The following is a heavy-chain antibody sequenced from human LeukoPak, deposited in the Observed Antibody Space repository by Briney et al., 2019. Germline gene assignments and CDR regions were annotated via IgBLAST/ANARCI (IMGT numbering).Heavy chain of an antibody. Sequence: GESLKISCKGSGYRFTSYWIGWVRQLPGKGLEWMGIIYPGDSDTRYSPSFQGQVTISADKSISTAYLQWSSLKASDTAMYYCARPRYSSSWYVDYWGQGTLVTVSS. CDR1: GYRFTSYW. J-gene: IGHJ4*02. CDR2: IYPGDSDT. V-gene: IGHV5-51*01. D-gene: IGHD6-13*01. CDR3: ARPRYSSSWYVDY.